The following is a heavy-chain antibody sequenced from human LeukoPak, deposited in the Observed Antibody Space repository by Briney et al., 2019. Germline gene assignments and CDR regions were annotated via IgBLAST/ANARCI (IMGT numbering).Heavy chain of an antibody. Sequence: GGSLRLSCAASGFTFSDYYMSWIRQAPGKRLEWVSYISSSSSYTNYADSVKGRFTISTDNAKNSLYLQMNSLRAEDTPVYYCARVGSDKYSSSWYWDFDYWGQGTLVTVSS. J-gene: IGHJ4*02. D-gene: IGHD6-13*01. CDR3: ARVGSDKYSSSWYWDFDY. CDR2: ISSSSSYT. CDR1: GFTFSDYY. V-gene: IGHV3-11*06.